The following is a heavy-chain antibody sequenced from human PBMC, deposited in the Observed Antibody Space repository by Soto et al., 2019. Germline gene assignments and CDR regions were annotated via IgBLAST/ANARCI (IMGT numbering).Heavy chain of an antibody. CDR2: IYYSGST. J-gene: IGHJ4*02. V-gene: IGHV4-59*01. CDR3: ARAPGVRDGYNY. D-gene: IGHD5-12*01. Sequence: KPSETMSLTCTVCGGCISSYYWSWFRQPQGKGLEWIGYIYYSGSTNYNPSLKSRVTISVDTSKNQFSLKLSSVTAADTAVYYCARAPGVRDGYNYWGQGTLVTVSS. CDR1: GGCISSYY.